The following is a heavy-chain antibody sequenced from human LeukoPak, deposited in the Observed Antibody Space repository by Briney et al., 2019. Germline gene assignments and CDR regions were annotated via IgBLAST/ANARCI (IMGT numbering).Heavy chain of an antibody. J-gene: IGHJ4*02. V-gene: IGHV4-59*01. Sequence: SETLSLTCTVSGGSISSYYWSRIRQPPGKGLEWIGYIYYSGSTNYNPSLKSRVTISVDTSKNQFSLKLSSVTAADTAVYYCASPRYYGSGSYQFDYWGQGTLVTVSS. CDR2: IYYSGST. D-gene: IGHD3-10*01. CDR3: ASPRYYGSGSYQFDY. CDR1: GGSISSYY.